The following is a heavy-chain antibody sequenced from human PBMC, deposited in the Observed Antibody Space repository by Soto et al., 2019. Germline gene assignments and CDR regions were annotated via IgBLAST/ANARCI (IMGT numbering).Heavy chain of an antibody. D-gene: IGHD6-19*01. J-gene: IGHJ4*02. CDR3: AHRRSGVSQWNYGDFDY. V-gene: IGHV2-5*02. CDR2: IYWDNDK. CDR1: GFSLITSGVG. Sequence: QITLKESDPPLVNPTQTLTLTCTFSGFSLITSGVGVGWIRQPPGKALEWLAFIYWDNDKRYSPSLRSRLTIAKDTSKNQVVLTMTEVDPVDTATYFCAHRRSGVSQWNYGDFDYWGQGTQVAVSS.